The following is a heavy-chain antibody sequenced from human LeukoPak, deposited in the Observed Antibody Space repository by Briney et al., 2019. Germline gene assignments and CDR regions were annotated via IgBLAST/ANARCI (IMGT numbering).Heavy chain of an antibody. CDR1: GGSISSYY. V-gene: IGHV4-4*09. D-gene: IGHD5-24*01. CDR2: IYTSGST. Sequence: SETLSLTCTVSGGSISSYYWSWIRQPPGKGLEWIGYIYTSGSTNYNPSLKSRVTISVDTSKNQFSLKLSSVTAADTAVYYCASTGGDGYRYWYFDLWGRGTLVTVSS. CDR3: ASTGGDGYRYWYFDL. J-gene: IGHJ2*01.